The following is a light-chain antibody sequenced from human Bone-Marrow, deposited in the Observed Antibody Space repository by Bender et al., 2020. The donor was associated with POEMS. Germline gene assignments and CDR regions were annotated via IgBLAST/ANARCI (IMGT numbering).Light chain of an antibody. CDR3: VAWDASLNGWV. V-gene: IGLV1-47*01. Sequence: QSVLTQPPSVSGTPGQRVTISCSGSGSNIGNHYVSWYQQVPGTAPKLLIYDNYKRPSGIPERFSGSKSGTSASLAITGLQSDDEAIYFCVAWDASLNGWVFGGGTKLTVL. CDR1: GSNIGNHY. J-gene: IGLJ3*02. CDR2: DNY.